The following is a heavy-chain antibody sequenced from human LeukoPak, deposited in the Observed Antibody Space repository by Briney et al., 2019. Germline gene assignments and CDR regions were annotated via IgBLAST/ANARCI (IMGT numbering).Heavy chain of an antibody. V-gene: IGHV4-34*01. D-gene: IGHD3-9*01. CDR3: ARGGRYYDILTGYPYNWFDP. CDR2: INHSGST. Sequence: PSETLSLTCVVYGGSFSDYYWSWIRQPPGKGLEWTGEINHSGSTNYNPSLKSRVTISVDTSKNQFSLKLSSVTAADTAVYYCARGGRYYDILTGYPYNWFDPWGQGTLVTVSS. J-gene: IGHJ5*02. CDR1: GGSFSDYY.